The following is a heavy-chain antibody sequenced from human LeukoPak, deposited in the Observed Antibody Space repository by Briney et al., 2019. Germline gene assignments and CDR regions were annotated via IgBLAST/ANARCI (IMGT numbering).Heavy chain of an antibody. CDR2: ISGSGSTT. Sequence: GGTLRLSCSASGFTFSTYGMSWVRQSPGKGLEWVISISGSGSTTFYADSVKGRITISRDNSKNTLYLQMNSLRAEDTAVYYCAKVGRYCSGGNCYYLDYWGQGTLVIVSS. CDR1: GFTFSTYG. V-gene: IGHV3-23*01. CDR3: AKVGRYCSGGNCYYLDY. D-gene: IGHD2-15*01. J-gene: IGHJ4*02.